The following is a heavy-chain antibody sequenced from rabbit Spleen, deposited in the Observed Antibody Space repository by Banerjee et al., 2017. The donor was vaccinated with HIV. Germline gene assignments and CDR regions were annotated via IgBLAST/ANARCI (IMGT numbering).Heavy chain of an antibody. V-gene: IGHV1S40*01. Sequence: QSLEESGGGLVKPEGSLTLTCKASGFSFSSGYYMCWVRQAPGKGLEWIGCMNTYTGKAVYATWTKGRFTVSKTSSTTVTLHMTSLTAADTATYSCARDLVGVIGWNFGLWGPGTLVTVS. CDR3: ARDLVGVIGWNFGL. CDR2: MNTYTGKA. CDR1: GFSFSSGYY. J-gene: IGHJ4*01. D-gene: IGHD4-1*01.